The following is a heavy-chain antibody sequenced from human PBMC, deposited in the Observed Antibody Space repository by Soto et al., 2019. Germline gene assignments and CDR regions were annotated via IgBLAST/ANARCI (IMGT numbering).Heavy chain of an antibody. Sequence: QVHLQESGPGLVEPSETLSLTCAVSGVSVSETYWWSWVRQPPGKGLEWIGEISHRGTPHYNASLWGRVSRSTDTSRNQISLTLMSVTAADSASYFCARHVGVPGTRGFDYWAREPWSPSP. CDR2: ISHRGTP. D-gene: IGHD6-13*01. J-gene: IGHJ4*02. V-gene: IGHV4-4*02. CDR1: GVSVSETYW. CDR3: ARHVGVPGTRGFDY.